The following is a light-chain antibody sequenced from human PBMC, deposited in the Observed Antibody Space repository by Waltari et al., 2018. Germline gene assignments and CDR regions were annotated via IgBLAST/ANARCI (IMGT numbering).Light chain of an antibody. CDR3: LQVNSFPRT. CDR2: DAS. Sequence: DIQMSQSPSSVSASVGDRVTLTCRASQGISSRLAWYQLKPGKAPQLLISDASSLHSGVPSRFSGSGSGTDFTLTISSLQPEDFATYYCLQVNSFPRTFGQGTKVEVK. J-gene: IGKJ1*01. CDR1: QGISSR. V-gene: IGKV1-12*01.